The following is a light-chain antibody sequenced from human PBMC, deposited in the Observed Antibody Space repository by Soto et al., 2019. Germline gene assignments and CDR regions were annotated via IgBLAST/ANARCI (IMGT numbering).Light chain of an antibody. CDR3: QTWVSGIEV. CDR1: SGHSSYA. Sequence: QSVLTQSPSASASLGASVKLTCTLSSGHSSYAIAWHQQQPEKGPRYLMKINSDGSHSKGDGIPDRFSGSSSGAERYLTISSLQSEDEADYYCQTWVSGIEVFGGGTKRPS. J-gene: IGLJ2*01. V-gene: IGLV4-69*01. CDR2: INSDGSH.